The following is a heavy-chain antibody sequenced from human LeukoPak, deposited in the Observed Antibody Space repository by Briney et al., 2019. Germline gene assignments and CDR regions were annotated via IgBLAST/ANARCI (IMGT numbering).Heavy chain of an antibody. V-gene: IGHV1-18*01. Sequence: ASVKVSCKASGYTFTSYGISWVRQAPGQGLEWMGWISAYNGNTNYAQKFQGRVTMTRDTSISTAYMELSRLRSDDTAVYYRARDSITMIVVVNGFNWFDPWGQGTLVTVSS. CDR1: GYTFTSYG. D-gene: IGHD3-22*01. CDR2: ISAYNGNT. J-gene: IGHJ5*02. CDR3: ARDSITMIVVVNGFNWFDP.